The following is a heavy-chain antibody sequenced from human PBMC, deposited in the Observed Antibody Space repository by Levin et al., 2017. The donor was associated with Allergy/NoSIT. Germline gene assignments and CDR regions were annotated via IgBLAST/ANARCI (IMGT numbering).Heavy chain of an antibody. CDR1: GFTFSSYA. CDR2: ISGSGGST. CDR3: AKDPTLWFGPHDAFDS. V-gene: IGHV3-23*01. J-gene: IGHJ3*02. Sequence: GESLKISCAASGFTFSSYAMSWVRQAPGKGLEWVSAISGSGGSTYYADSVKGRFTISRDNSKNTLYLQMNSLRAEDTAVYYCAKDPTLWFGPHDAFDSWGQGTMVTVSS. D-gene: IGHD3-10*01.